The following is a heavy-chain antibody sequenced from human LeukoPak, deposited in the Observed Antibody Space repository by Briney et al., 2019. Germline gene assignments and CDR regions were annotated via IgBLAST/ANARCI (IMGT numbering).Heavy chain of an antibody. D-gene: IGHD5-12*01. CDR3: ARVTGYDWESSFDY. Sequence: ASETLSLTCTVSGDSFTNTRYYWGWIRQPPGKGLEWIGTIYYTGDTYYNPSLKSRVTISVDTSKNQFSLKLSSVTAADTAVYFCARVTGYDWESSFDYWGQGTLVTVSS. CDR1: GDSFTNTRYY. J-gene: IGHJ4*02. CDR2: IYYTGDT. V-gene: IGHV4-39*07.